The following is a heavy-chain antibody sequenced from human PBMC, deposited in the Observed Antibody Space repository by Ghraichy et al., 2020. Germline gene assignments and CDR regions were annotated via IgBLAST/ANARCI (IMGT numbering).Heavy chain of an antibody. Sequence: SQTLSLTCTVSGGSISSYYWSWIRQPPGKGLEWIGYIYYSGSTNYNPSLKSRVTISVDTSKNQFSLKLSSVTAADTAVYYCARAPDIPGSYLEERWFDPWGQGTLVTVSS. CDR2: IYYSGST. V-gene: IGHV4-59*01. D-gene: IGHD3-10*01. CDR3: ARAPDIPGSYLEERWFDP. CDR1: GGSISSYY. J-gene: IGHJ5*02.